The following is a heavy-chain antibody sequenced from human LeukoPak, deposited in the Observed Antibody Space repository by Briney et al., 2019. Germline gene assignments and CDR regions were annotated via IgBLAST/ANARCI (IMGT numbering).Heavy chain of an antibody. J-gene: IGHJ4*02. V-gene: IGHV3-21*01. D-gene: IGHD5-12*01. CDR1: GFTFSSYS. CDR2: ISSSSGYI. Sequence: GGSLRLSCAASGFTFSSYSLNWVRQAPGKGLEWVSCISSSSGYIYYADSVKGRFTISRDNAKNPLYLQMNSLRAEDTAVYYCAKTRSKGGYSGYDSPYYFDYWGQGTLVTVSS. CDR3: AKTRSKGGYSGYDSPYYFDY.